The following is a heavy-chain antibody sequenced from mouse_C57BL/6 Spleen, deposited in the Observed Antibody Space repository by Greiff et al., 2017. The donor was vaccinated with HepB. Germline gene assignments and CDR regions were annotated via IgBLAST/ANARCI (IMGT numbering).Heavy chain of an antibody. V-gene: IGHV1-64*01. CDR2: IHPTSGST. CDR3: ARWDILRPDY. D-gene: IGHD1-1*01. J-gene: IGHJ2*01. Sequence: VQLQQPGAELVKPGASVKLSCKASGYTFTSYWMHWVKQRPGQGLEWIGMIHPTSGSTNYNQKFKNKATLTVDKSSSTAYMQLSSLTSEDSAVYYCARWDILRPDYWGQGTTLTVSS. CDR1: GYTFTSYW.